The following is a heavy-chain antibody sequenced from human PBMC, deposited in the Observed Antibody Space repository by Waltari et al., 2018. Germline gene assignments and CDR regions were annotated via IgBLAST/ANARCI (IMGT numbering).Heavy chain of an antibody. CDR1: CGSIRSFY. CDR2: IYYTGST. J-gene: IGHJ5*02. V-gene: IGHV4-59*01. Sequence: QVQLQESGPSLLKPSETLSLICTVSCGSIRSFYWSWVRQPPGKGLDWIGYIYYTGSTNFNPSLKSRVTMSVDTSKNQFSLKLSSVTAADTAFYYCARGGGGDWEWFDPWGQGTLVTVSS. CDR3: ARGGGGDWEWFDP. D-gene: IGHD2-21*02.